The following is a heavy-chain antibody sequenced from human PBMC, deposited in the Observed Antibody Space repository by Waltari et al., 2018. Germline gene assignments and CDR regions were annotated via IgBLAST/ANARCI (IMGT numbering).Heavy chain of an antibody. D-gene: IGHD3-22*01. V-gene: IGHV1-58*01. Sequence: QMQLVQSGPEVKKPGTSVKVSCKASGFTFTSSAVQWVRQARGQRLGWIGWIVVGSGNTNYAQKFQERVTITRDMSTSTAYMELSSLRSEDTAVYYCAAAPLYYYDSSGQSLDYWGQGTLVTVSS. CDR1: GFTFTSSA. CDR3: AAAPLYYYDSSGQSLDY. J-gene: IGHJ4*02. CDR2: IVVGSGNT.